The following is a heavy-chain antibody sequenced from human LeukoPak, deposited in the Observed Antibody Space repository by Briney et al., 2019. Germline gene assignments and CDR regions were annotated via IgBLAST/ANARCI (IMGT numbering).Heavy chain of an antibody. Sequence: QTGGSLRLSCAASGFTFSSYGMHWVRQAPGKGLEWVAIIRYDGSNKYYADSVKGRFTISRDNSKNTLYLQMNSLGAEDTAVYYCARGIAAAGLDYWGQGTLVTVSS. D-gene: IGHD6-13*01. J-gene: IGHJ4*02. CDR3: ARGIAAAGLDY. CDR1: GFTFSSYG. V-gene: IGHV3-30*02. CDR2: IRYDGSNK.